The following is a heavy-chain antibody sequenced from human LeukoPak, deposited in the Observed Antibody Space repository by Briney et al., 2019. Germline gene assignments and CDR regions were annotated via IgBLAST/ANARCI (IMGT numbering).Heavy chain of an antibody. D-gene: IGHD6-19*01. CDR1: GGSISSSSYY. CDR2: IYYSGST. J-gene: IGHJ5*02. V-gene: IGHV4-39*07. Sequence: SETLSLTCTVSGGSISSSSYYWGWIRQPPGKGLEWIGSIYYSGSTYYNPSLKSRVTISVDTSKNQFSLKLSSVTAADTAVYYCARGKNIGVALYNIKKNYFDPWGQGTLVTVSS. CDR3: ARGKNIGVALYNIKKNYFDP.